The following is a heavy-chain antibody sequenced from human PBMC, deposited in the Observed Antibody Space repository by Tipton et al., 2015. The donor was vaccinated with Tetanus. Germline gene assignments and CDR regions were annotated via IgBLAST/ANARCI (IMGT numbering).Heavy chain of an antibody. Sequence: QSGAEVKKPGASVKVSCKTSGYTFSNYGVSWVRQAPGRGLEWMGWISAYNGDTNTAQNLQGRVTMTTDTSTSTASMEVRSLTYDDTAVYYCARANNEFPKKGPFDSWGQGSLVIVSS. CDR3: ARANNEFPKKGPFDS. J-gene: IGHJ4*02. D-gene: IGHD1-1*01. CDR1: GYTFSNYG. CDR2: ISAYNGDT. V-gene: IGHV1-18*01.